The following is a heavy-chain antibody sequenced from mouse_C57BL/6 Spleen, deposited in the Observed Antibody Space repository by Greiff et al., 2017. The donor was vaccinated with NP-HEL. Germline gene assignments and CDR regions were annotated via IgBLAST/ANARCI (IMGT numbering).Heavy chain of an antibody. CDR3: AREEYYSGSSYPYFDY. Sequence: EVHLVESGGGLVKPGGSLKLSCAASGFTFSDYGMHWVRQAPEKGLEWVAYISSGSSTIYYADTVKGRFTISRDNAKNTLFLQMTSLRSEDTAMYYCAREEYYSGSSYPYFDYWGQGTTLTVSS. J-gene: IGHJ2*01. V-gene: IGHV5-17*01. CDR1: GFTFSDYG. D-gene: IGHD1-1*01. CDR2: ISSGSSTI.